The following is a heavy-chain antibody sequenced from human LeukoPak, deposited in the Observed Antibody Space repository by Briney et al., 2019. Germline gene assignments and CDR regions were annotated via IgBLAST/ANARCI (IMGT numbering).Heavy chain of an antibody. CDR2: IKQDGSEK. D-gene: IGHD4-23*01. CDR1: GFTFSSYW. Sequence: PGGSLRLSCAASGFTFSSYWMSWVRQAPGKGLEWVANIKQDGSEKYYVDSAKGRFTISRDNAKNSLYLQMNSLRAEDTAVYYCARDTTYGGCYYFDYWGQGTLVTVSS. CDR3: ARDTTYGGCYYFDY. V-gene: IGHV3-7*01. J-gene: IGHJ4*02.